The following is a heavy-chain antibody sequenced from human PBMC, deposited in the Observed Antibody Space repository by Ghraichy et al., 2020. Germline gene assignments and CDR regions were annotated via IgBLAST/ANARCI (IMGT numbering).Heavy chain of an antibody. D-gene: IGHD5-12*01. CDR2: IYYTGST. J-gene: IGHJ4*02. CDR3: ARGGPGSGYLYYFDY. CDR1: GGSISTYY. V-gene: IGHV4-59*01. Sequence: SETLSLTCTVSGGSISTYYWSWIRQPPGKGLEWVGYIYYTGSTNYNPSLKSRVTISLDTSKNQFSLKLSSVTAADTAVYYCARGGPGSGYLYYFDYWGLGTLVTVSS.